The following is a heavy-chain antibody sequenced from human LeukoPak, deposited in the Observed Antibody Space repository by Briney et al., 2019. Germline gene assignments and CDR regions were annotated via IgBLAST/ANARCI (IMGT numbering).Heavy chain of an antibody. J-gene: IGHJ4*02. CDR2: IYSGGST. Sequence: GGSLRLSCAASGFTVSSNYMSWVRQAPGKGLEWVSVIYSGGSTYHADSVKGRFTISRDNSKNTLYLQMNSLRAEDTAVYYCERDQGWSHRIRFDYWGQGTLVTVSS. V-gene: IGHV3-53*01. D-gene: IGHD3-3*01. CDR1: GFTVSSNY. CDR3: ERDQGWSHRIRFDY.